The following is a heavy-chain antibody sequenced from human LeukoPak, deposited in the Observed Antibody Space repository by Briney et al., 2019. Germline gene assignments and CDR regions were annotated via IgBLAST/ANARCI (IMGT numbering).Heavy chain of an antibody. V-gene: IGHV4-4*09. J-gene: IGHJ4*02. D-gene: IGHD3-16*01. CDR2: IYSSETT. Sequence: SETLSLTCSVSGASITRDYWSWIRQPPGKGLEWIGNIYSSETTKYNPSLRSRATISGDTSKNQFSLKLSSVTAADTAVYYCARASGLDYWGQGTLVTVSS. CDR3: ARASGLDY. CDR1: GASITRDY.